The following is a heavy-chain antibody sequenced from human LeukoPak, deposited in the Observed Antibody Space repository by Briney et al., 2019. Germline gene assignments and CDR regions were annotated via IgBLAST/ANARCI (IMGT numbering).Heavy chain of an antibody. CDR2: ITTYNGNT. CDR1: GYTFTNYF. J-gene: IGHJ3*02. CDR3: ARGRGTYCSSTSCQGDI. Sequence: ASVKVSCKASGYTFTNYFISWLRQAPGQGLEWVGWITTYNGNTNYAQNLQGRVTMTTDTSTSTAYMELSSLRSEDTAVFYCARGRGTYCSSTSCQGDIWGQGTMVTVSS. D-gene: IGHD2-2*01. V-gene: IGHV1-18*01.